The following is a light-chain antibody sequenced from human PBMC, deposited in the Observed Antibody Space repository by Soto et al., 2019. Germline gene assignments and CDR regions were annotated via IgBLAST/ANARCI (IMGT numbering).Light chain of an antibody. J-gene: IGLJ1*01. CDR2: DVS. CDR3: SSYTSSSTS. V-gene: IGLV2-14*01. Sequence: QSLLTQPPSVYGSPGQSITISSPGTSSDVGGYNYVSWYQQHPGKAPKLMIYDVSNRPSGGSNRFSGSKSGNTASLTISGLQAEDEADYYCSSYTSSSTSFGTGTKVTVL. CDR1: SSDVGGYNY.